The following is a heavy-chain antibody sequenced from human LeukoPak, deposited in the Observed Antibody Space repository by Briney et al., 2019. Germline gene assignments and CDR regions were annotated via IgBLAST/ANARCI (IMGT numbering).Heavy chain of an antibody. Sequence: NPGGSLRLSCAASGFTFSSYSMNWVRQAPGKGLEWVTSISSSSSYVYYADSVKGRFTISRGNAKNSLYLQTNSLRAEDTAVYYCARGGGGSYYHLLDYWGQGTLVTVSS. CDR2: ISSSSSYV. V-gene: IGHV3-21*01. J-gene: IGHJ4*02. CDR1: GFTFSSYS. D-gene: IGHD1-26*01. CDR3: ARGGGGSYYHLLDY.